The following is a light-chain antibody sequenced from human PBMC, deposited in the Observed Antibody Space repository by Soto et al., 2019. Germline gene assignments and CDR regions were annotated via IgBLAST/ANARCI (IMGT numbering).Light chain of an antibody. CDR3: QQYSHLMT. CDR2: DAS. Sequence: DIQMTQSPSSLSASVGDRVTITCQASQDISNYLNWYQQKLGKAPKLLIYDASNLETGVPSRFSGSGSGTDFTFTISSLQPEDIATYYCQQYSHLMTFGQGTRLEIK. CDR1: QDISNY. V-gene: IGKV1-33*01. J-gene: IGKJ5*01.